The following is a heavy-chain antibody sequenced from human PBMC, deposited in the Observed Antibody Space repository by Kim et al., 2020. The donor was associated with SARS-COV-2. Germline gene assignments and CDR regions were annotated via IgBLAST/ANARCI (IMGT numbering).Heavy chain of an antibody. Sequence: SYIYSADSGKGRFTISRDNAKNSLYLQMNSLRAEDTAVYYCARGRVSMDVWGQGTTVTVSS. J-gene: IGHJ6*02. CDR3: ARGRVSMDV. CDR2: SYI. D-gene: IGHD2-8*01. V-gene: IGHV3-21*01.